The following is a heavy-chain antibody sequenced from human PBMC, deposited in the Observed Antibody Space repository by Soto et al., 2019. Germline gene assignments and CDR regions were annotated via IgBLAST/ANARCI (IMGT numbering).Heavy chain of an antibody. J-gene: IGHJ5*02. V-gene: IGHV6-1*02. D-gene: IGHD4-17*01. CDR1: GDSVSSNGAA. Sequence: QVQLQQSGPGLVKPSQTLSLTCAISGDSVSSNGAAWNWIRQSPSRGLEWLGRTYYRSKWYNDYAVSVKSRITINPDTSKSQFSLQLXSVTPEDTAVYYCARDKHDYFNRGIGFDTWGQGILVTVSS. CDR3: ARDKHDYFNRGIGFDT. CDR2: TYYRSKWYN.